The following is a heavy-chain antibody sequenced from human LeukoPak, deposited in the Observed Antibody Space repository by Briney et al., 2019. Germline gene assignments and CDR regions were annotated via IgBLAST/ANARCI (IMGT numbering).Heavy chain of an antibody. J-gene: IGHJ3*02. CDR3: AKDTYDSSYDAFDI. CDR2: INPNSGGT. D-gene: IGHD3-22*01. Sequence: ASVKVSCKASGYTFTGYYMHWVRQAPGQGLEWMGWINPNSGGTNYAQKFQGRVTMTRDTSISTAYMELSRLRSDDTAVYYCAKDTYDSSYDAFDIWGQGTMVTVSS. V-gene: IGHV1-2*02. CDR1: GYTFTGYY.